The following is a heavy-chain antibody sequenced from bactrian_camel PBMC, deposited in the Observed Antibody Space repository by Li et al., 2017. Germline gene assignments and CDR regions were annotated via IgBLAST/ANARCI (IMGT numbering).Heavy chain of an antibody. D-gene: IGHD6*01. CDR3: AADPASWQFGY. CDR1: GFAFSTYY. CDR2: IDYYGSVT. Sequence: HVQLVESGGGLVQPGGSLRLSCVASGFAFSTYYMGWVRQAPGKGLEWVANIDYYGSVTYYADSLKGRFTISRDNAKNTVYLQMNSLKSEDTALYYCAADPASWQFGYWGQGTQVTVS. J-gene: IGHJ6*01. V-gene: IGHV3-2*01.